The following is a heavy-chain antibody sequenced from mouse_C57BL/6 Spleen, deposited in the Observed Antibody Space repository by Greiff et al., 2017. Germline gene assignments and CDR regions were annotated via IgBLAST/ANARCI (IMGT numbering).Heavy chain of an antibody. CDR3: ARRGPYAMDY. Sequence: VQLQQSGAELVKPGASVKMSCKASGYTFTSYWITWVKQRPGQGLEWIGDIYPGSGSTNYNEKFKSKATLTVDTSSSTAYMQLSSQTSEDSAVYYCARRGPYAMDYWGQGTSVTVSS. CDR2: IYPGSGST. J-gene: IGHJ4*01. D-gene: IGHD3-3*01. CDR1: GYTFTSYW. V-gene: IGHV1-55*01.